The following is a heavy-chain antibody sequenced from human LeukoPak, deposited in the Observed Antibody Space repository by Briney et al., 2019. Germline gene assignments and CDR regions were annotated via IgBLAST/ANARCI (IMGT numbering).Heavy chain of an antibody. V-gene: IGHV4-61*05. CDR3: ASVAGLYYDFWSGYPSYYMDV. Sequence: SETLSLTCTVSGGSVSTSSYYWGWIRQPPGKGLEWIGRIYYTGDTSYTPSLTSRVTISVDTSKNQFSLKLSSVTAADTAVYYCASVAGLYYDFWSGYPSYYMDVWGKGTTVTVSS. CDR1: GGSVSTSSYY. D-gene: IGHD3-3*01. J-gene: IGHJ6*03. CDR2: IYYTGDT.